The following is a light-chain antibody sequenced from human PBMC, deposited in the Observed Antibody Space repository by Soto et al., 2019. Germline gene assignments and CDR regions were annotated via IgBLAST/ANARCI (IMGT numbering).Light chain of an antibody. CDR2: DAS. J-gene: IGKJ1*01. V-gene: IGKV3-20*01. CDR1: QSVSNNY. Sequence: EIVLTQSPGTLSLSPGERATLSCRASQSVSNNYLAWYQQKPGQAPRLLIADASRRATGIPDRFSGSASGTDFTLTISRLEPEDFAVYYCQQCARSPLTFGQGTKVQMK. CDR3: QQCARSPLT.